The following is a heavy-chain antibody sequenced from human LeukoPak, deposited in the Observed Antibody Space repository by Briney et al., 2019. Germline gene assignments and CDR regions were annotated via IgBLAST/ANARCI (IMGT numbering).Heavy chain of an antibody. D-gene: IGHD5-24*01. CDR3: ASFEMATIFGLDY. CDR1: GGTFSSYA. CDR2: IIPIFGTA. V-gene: IGHV1-69*13. Sequence: ASVKVSCKASGGTFSSYAISWVRQAPGQGLEWMGGIIPIFGTANYAQKFQGRVTITADESTSTAYMELSSLRSEDTAVYYCASFEMATIFGLDYWGQGTLVTVSS. J-gene: IGHJ4*02.